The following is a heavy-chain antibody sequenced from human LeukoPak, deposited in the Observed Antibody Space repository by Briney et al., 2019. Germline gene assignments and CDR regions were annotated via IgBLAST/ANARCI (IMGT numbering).Heavy chain of an antibody. Sequence: ASVKVSCKASGYTFTSYGISWVRQAPGQGLEWMGWISAYNGNTSYEQKLQGRVTMTTDTSTSTAYMELRSMRSDDTAVYYCARNRDSGYDLGYWGQGTLVTVS. CDR3: ARNRDSGYDLGY. D-gene: IGHD5-12*01. V-gene: IGHV1-18*01. CDR1: GYTFTSYG. CDR2: ISAYNGNT. J-gene: IGHJ4*02.